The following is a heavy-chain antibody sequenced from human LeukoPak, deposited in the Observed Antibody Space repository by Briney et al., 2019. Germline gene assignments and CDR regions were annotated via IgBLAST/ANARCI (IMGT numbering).Heavy chain of an antibody. J-gene: IGHJ4*02. CDR2: IRYDGSNK. D-gene: IGHD2-2*01. CDR3: ANAVVPAANTDY. V-gene: IGHV3-30*02. CDR1: GFTFSSYG. Sequence: GGSLRLSCAASGFTFSSYGMHWVRQAPGKGLEWVAFIRYDGSNKYYADSVKGRFTISRDNSKNTLYLQMNSLRAEDTAVYYCANAVVPAANTDYWGQGTLVTVSS.